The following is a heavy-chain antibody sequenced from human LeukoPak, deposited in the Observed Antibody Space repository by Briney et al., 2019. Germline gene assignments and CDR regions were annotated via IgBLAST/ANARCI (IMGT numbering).Heavy chain of an antibody. V-gene: IGHV3-23*01. D-gene: IGHD2-15*01. CDR3: AKLTLLGYCSGGSCYDRRVFDY. J-gene: IGHJ4*02. CDR2: ISGSGGST. CDR1: GFTFSTYG. Sequence: GGSLRLSCEASGFTFSTYGMSWVRQAPGKGPEWVSAISGSGGSTYYADSVKGRFTISRDNSKNTLYLQMNSLRAEDTAVYYCAKLTLLGYCSGGSCYDRRVFDYWGQGTLVTVSS.